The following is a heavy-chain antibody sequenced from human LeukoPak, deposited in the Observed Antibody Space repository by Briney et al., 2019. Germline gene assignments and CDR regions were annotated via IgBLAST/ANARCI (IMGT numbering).Heavy chain of an antibody. CDR1: GGSISSGGYS. Sequence: SSQTLSLTCAVSGGSISSGGYSRSWIRQPPGKGLEWIGYIYHSGSTYYNPSLKSRVTISVDRSKNQYSLKLSSVTVADTAVYYCARHDQVSTSSPKFNDAFDIWGQGTMVTVSS. J-gene: IGHJ3*02. CDR2: IYHSGST. D-gene: IGHD2-2*01. V-gene: IGHV4-30-2*01. CDR3: ARHDQVSTSSPKFNDAFDI.